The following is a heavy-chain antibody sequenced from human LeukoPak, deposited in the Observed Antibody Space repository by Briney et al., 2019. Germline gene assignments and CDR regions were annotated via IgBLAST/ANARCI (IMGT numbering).Heavy chain of an antibody. J-gene: IGHJ4*02. CDR3: ATEIWSPDSGSYHSAWDY. CDR1: GYTFTSYG. V-gene: IGHV1-18*01. Sequence: ASVKVSCKASGYTFTSYGISWVRQAPGQGLEWMGWISAYNGNTNYAQKLQGRVTMTTDTSTSTAYMELRSLRSDDTAVYYCATEIWSPDSGSYHSAWDYWGQGTLVTVSS. CDR2: ISAYNGNT. D-gene: IGHD1-26*01.